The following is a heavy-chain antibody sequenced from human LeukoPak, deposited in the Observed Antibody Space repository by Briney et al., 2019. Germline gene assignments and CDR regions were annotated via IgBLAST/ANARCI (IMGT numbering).Heavy chain of an antibody. CDR3: AGRGHRYSRD. CDR2: ISDSGIT. D-gene: IGHD2-15*01. J-gene: IGHJ1*01. CDR1: GDSVSSGY. Sequence: SETLSLTCTVSGDSVSSGYWTWIRQLPGKGLEWIGYISDSGITDYNPSLKSRLTLSVDTSNNKFSLNLHSVTAADTAVYYCAGRGHRYSRDWGQGILVTVSS. V-gene: IGHV4-4*09.